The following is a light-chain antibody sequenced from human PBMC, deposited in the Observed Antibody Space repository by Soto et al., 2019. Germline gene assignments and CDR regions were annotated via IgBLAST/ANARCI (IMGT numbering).Light chain of an antibody. Sequence: DIQMTQSPSSLSASVGDRVTITCRASQGISSYLAWYQQRPGEPPELLIYGASTLRPGVASRFSGSGSGTEFTLTISSLQPEDFATYFCQQLNSFPPSFTFGPGTKVDIK. CDR3: QQLNSFPPSFT. CDR2: GAS. J-gene: IGKJ3*01. CDR1: QGISSY. V-gene: IGKV1-9*01.